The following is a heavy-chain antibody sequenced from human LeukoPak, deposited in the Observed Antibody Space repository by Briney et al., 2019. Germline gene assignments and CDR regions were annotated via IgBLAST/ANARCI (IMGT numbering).Heavy chain of an antibody. CDR1: GFTFSSYG. CDR2: ISYDGSNK. V-gene: IGHV3-30*18. CDR3: AKDYLGWARGVIGY. J-gene: IGHJ4*02. Sequence: GGSLRLSCAASGFTFSSYGMHWVRQAPGKGLEWVAVISYDGSNKYYADSVKGRFTISRDNSKNTLYLQMNSLRAEDTAVYYCAKDYLGWARGVIGYWGQGTLVTVSS. D-gene: IGHD3-10*01.